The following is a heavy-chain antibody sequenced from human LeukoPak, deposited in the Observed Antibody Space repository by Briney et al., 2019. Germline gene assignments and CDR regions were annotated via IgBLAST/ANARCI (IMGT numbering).Heavy chain of an antibody. Sequence: PVGSLRLSCAASVFTFSSYSMNWVRQAPGKGLEWVSYISSSSSTIYYADSVKGRFAIPRDNAKNSLYLQMNSLRAEDTAVYYCARDDYDSWSGDTARVDYLGQGTLVTVPS. V-gene: IGHV3-48*01. CDR1: VFTFSSYS. CDR3: ARDDYDSWSGDTARVDY. D-gene: IGHD3-3*01. CDR2: ISSSSSTI. J-gene: IGHJ4*02.